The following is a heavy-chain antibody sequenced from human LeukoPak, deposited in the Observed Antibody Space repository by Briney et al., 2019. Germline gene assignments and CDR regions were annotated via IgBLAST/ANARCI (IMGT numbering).Heavy chain of an antibody. CDR2: IYSGGST. V-gene: IGHV3-53*01. CDR3: ARGGQGYYYDSSGYLGY. D-gene: IGHD3-22*01. J-gene: IGHJ4*02. Sequence: PGGSLRLSCAASGFTVSSNYMSWVRQAPGKGLEWVSVIYSGGSTYYADSVKGRFTISRDNSKNTLYLQRNSLRAEDTAVYYCARGGQGYYYDSSGYLGYWGQGTLVTVSS. CDR1: GFTVSSNY.